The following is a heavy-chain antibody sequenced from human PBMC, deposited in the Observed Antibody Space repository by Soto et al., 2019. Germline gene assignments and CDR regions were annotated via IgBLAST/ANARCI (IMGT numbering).Heavy chain of an antibody. J-gene: IGHJ4*01. V-gene: IGHV4-31*03. CDR2: IYYSGST. D-gene: IGHD1-1*01. CDR3: ARYNTIMDYFDY. Sequence: PSETLSLTCTVSGGSISSGGYYWSWIRQHPGKGLEWIGYIYYSGSTYYNPSLKSRVTISVDTYKNQFSLKLSSVTAADTAVYYCARYNTIMDYFDYGGHENLVTVSS. CDR1: GGSISSGGYY.